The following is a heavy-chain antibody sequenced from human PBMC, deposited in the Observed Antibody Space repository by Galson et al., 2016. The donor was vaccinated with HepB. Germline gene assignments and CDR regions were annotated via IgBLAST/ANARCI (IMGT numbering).Heavy chain of an antibody. V-gene: IGHV4-59*01. CDR3: AKDGPDYNNRLDP. CDR2: IGYSGTT. Sequence: ETLSLTCTLSGGSISDGYWSWIRQPPGRTLQWIGHIGYSGTTDYNPSLKSRVTISVNTSKNQFSLKLNSVTPADTAVYYCAKDGPDYNNRLDPWGQGILVTVSS. CDR1: GGSISDGY. D-gene: IGHD4-11*01. J-gene: IGHJ5*01.